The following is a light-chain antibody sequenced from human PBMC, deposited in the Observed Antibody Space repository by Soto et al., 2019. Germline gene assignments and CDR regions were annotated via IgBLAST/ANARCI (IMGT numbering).Light chain of an antibody. V-gene: IGKV1-5*03. CDR1: QSISSW. CDR3: QQYNNWRPYT. J-gene: IGKJ2*01. CDR2: KAS. Sequence: DILMTQSPSTVSASVGDRVTITCRASQSISSWLAWYQQKPGKAPKLLIQKASSLESGVPSRFSGSGSGTEFTLTISSLQSEDFAVYYCQQYNNWRPYTFGQGTKVEIK.